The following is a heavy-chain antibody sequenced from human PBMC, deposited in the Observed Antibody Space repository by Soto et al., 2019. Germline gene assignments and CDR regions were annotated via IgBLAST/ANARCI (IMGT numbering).Heavy chain of an antibody. CDR1: GYTLTELS. CDR2: FDPEDGET. D-gene: IGHD2-15*01. J-gene: IGHJ6*02. V-gene: IGHV1-24*01. CDR3: APTGYCSGGSCSYYGMDV. Sequence: ASVKVSCKVSGYTLTELSMHWVRQAPGKGLEWMGGFDPEDGETIYAQKFQGRVTMTEDTSTDTAYMELSSLRSEDTAVYYCAPTGYCSGGSCSYYGMDVWGQGTTVTLSS.